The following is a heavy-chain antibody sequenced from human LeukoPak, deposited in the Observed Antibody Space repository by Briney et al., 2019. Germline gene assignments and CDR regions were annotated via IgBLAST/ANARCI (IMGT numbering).Heavy chain of an antibody. V-gene: IGHV3-7*01. D-gene: IGHD5-12*01. CDR2: LPADGNEK. CDR3: ARGGYSFDY. Sequence: PGGSLRLSCAPSGFGLSGYWMSWVRQAPGKGREWGARLPADGNEKYCVDSVKGRFTVSRDNAKNSLYLQMNSLRVEDTAVYYCARGGYSFDYLGQGTLVTVSS. J-gene: IGHJ4*02. CDR1: GFGLSGYW.